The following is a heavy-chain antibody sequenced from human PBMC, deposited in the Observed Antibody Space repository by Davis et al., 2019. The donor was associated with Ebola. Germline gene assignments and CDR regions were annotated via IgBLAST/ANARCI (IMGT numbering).Heavy chain of an antibody. CDR1: GYTFTSYG. CDR2: ISAYNGNT. V-gene: IGHV1-18*01. Sequence: ASVTVSCKASGYTFTSYGISWVRQAPGQGLEWMGWISAYNGNTNYAQKLQGRVTMTTGTSTSTAYMELRSLRSDDTAVYYCASLVMGLLQFDAFDIWGQGAMVTVSS. J-gene: IGHJ3*02. D-gene: IGHD2-15*01. CDR3: ASLVMGLLQFDAFDI.